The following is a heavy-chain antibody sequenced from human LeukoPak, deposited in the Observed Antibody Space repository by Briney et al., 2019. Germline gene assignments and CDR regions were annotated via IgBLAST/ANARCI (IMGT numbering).Heavy chain of an antibody. CDR3: ARGDQLLFDAFDI. Sequence: GGSLRLSCAASGFTFSSYSMNWVRRAPGKGLEFVSTINSNGRTTNYADSVKGRFTVSRDNSKNTLYLQMGGLRVEDMAVYYCARGDQLLFDAFDIWGQGTMVTVSS. J-gene: IGHJ3*02. CDR1: GFTFSSYS. D-gene: IGHD2-2*01. V-gene: IGHV3-64*02. CDR2: INSNGRTT.